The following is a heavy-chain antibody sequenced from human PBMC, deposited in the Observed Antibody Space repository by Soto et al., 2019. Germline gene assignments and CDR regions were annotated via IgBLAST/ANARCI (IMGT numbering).Heavy chain of an antibody. J-gene: IGHJ6*03. D-gene: IGHD6-19*01. Sequence: ASVKVSCKASGYTFTSYEINWVRQATGQGLEWMGWMNPNSGNTGYAQKFQGRVTMTRNTSISTAYMELSSLRSEDTAVYYCARGNSGWYNYYYYMDVWGKGTTVTVSS. CDR2: MNPNSGNT. CDR3: ARGNSGWYNYYYYMDV. V-gene: IGHV1-8*01. CDR1: GYTFTSYE.